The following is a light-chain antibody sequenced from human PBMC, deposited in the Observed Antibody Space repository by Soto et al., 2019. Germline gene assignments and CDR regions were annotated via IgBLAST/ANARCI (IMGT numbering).Light chain of an antibody. CDR1: QSVGTK. CDR2: GAS. CDR3: MQVTQPTWT. V-gene: IGKV3-15*01. Sequence: IVMTQSPATLSVSPGERANLSCRASQSVGTKLAWYQQTPGQAPRLLIYGASNRATGVPARISGSGAGTHFTLKINRVEAEDVGVYYCMQVTQPTWTFGQGTKVEIK. J-gene: IGKJ1*01.